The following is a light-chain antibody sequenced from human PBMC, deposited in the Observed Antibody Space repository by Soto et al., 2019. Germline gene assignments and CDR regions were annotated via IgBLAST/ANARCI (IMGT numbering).Light chain of an antibody. Sequence: EIVLTQSPATLSLSPGERATLSCRASQSVTSYLAWYQQKPGQAPRLLIYDASNRATGIPARFSGSGSGTDFTLTISSLEPEDFAVYYCQQRSSWPPRTFGQGTKVEI. CDR2: DAS. CDR1: QSVTSY. V-gene: IGKV3-11*01. CDR3: QQRSSWPPRT. J-gene: IGKJ1*01.